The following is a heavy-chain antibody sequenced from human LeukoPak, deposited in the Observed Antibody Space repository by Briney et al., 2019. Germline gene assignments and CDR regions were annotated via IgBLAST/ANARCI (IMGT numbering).Heavy chain of an antibody. J-gene: IGHJ4*02. Sequence: GGSLRLSCAASGFTFDDYAMHWVRQAPGKGLEWVSLISWDGGSTYYADSVKGRFTISRDNSKNSLYLQMNSLRAEDTALYYCATALYDWNDVNYWGQGTLVTVSS. CDR3: ATALYDWNDVNY. CDR2: ISWDGGST. D-gene: IGHD1-1*01. CDR1: GFTFDDYA. V-gene: IGHV3-43D*03.